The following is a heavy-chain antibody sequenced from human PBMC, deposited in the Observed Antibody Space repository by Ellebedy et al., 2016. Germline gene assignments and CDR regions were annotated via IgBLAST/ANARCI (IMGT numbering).Heavy chain of an antibody. CDR3: ARDLFVFCGGDCYSGYFDP. CDR2: ISAYNGNT. D-gene: IGHD2-21*02. J-gene: IGHJ5*02. CDR1: GYTFTSYL. V-gene: IGHV1-18*01. Sequence: ASVKVSXKASGYTFTSYLISWVRQAPGQGLEWMGWISAYNGNTNYAQNFQGRLTMTTDTSTSTAYMELRSLRSDDTAVYYCARDLFVFCGGDCYSGYFDPWGQGTLVIASS.